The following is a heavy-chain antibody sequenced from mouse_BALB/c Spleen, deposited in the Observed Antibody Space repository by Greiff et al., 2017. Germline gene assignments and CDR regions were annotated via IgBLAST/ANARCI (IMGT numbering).Heavy chain of an antibody. Sequence: EVQLVESGGGLVQPGGSRKLSCAASGFTFSSFGMHWVRQAPEKGLAWVAYISSGSSTIYSADTVKGRFTISRDNPKNTLFLQMTSLRSEDTAMYYCARKAFLYAMDYWGQGTSVTVSS. CDR2: ISSGSSTI. CDR3: ARKAFLYAMDY. J-gene: IGHJ4*01. V-gene: IGHV5-17*02. CDR1: GFTFSSFG.